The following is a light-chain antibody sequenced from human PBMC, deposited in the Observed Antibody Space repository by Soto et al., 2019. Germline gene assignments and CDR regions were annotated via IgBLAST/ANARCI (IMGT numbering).Light chain of an antibody. CDR2: SNT. V-gene: IGLV1-44*01. Sequence: QSELTQPPSASGTPGQRVTISCSGSSSNIGRNTVNWYQQFPGTAPKLLIYSNTQRPSGVPDRFSGSKSGTSASLAISGLQSEDEADYFCAAWDDSLTGVVFGGGTKLTVL. CDR1: SSNIGRNT. J-gene: IGLJ2*01. CDR3: AAWDDSLTGVV.